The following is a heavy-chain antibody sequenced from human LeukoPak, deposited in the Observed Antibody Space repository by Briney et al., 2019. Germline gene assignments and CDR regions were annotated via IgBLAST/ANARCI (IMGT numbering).Heavy chain of an antibody. V-gene: IGHV1-2*02. CDR3: ARGGGYCSSTSCYEDYYYYGMDV. D-gene: IGHD2-2*01. CDR2: INPNSGGT. CDR1: GYTFSGHY. J-gene: IGHJ6*02. Sequence: RASVKVSCKASGYTFSGHYMHWVRQAPGQGLEWMGWINPNSGGTNYAQKFQGRVTMTRDTSTSTAFMELSRLRSDDTAVYYCARGGGYCSSTSCYEDYYYYGMDVWGQGTTVTVSS.